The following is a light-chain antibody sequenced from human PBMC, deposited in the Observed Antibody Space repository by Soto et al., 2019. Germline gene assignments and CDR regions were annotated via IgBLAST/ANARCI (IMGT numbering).Light chain of an antibody. J-gene: IGLJ1*01. Sequence: QSALTQPASVSGSPGHSITISCTGTTSDVGAYNYVSWYQLHPGKAPKVIIHEVTNRPSGISNRFFGSKSGNTASLTISGLWAEDEADYICASYSTITPFVFGTGTKLTVL. CDR1: TSDVGAYNY. V-gene: IGLV2-14*01. CDR2: EVT. CDR3: ASYSTITPFV.